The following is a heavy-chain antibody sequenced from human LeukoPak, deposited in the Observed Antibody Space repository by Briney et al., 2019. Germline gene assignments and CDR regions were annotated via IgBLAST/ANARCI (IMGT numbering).Heavy chain of an antibody. D-gene: IGHD3-22*01. V-gene: IGHV4-59*01. CDR3: ARNQYDSSGYYDY. J-gene: IGHJ4*02. CDR2: IYYSGST. Sequence: SETLSLTCTVSGGSISSYYWSWIRQPPGKGLEWIGYIYYSGSTNYNPSLKSRVTISVDTSKNQFSLKLSSVTAADTAVYYCARNQYDSSGYYDYWGQGTLVTVSS. CDR1: GGSISSYY.